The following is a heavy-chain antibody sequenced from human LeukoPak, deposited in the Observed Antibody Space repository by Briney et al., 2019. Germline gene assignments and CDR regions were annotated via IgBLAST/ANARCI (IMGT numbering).Heavy chain of an antibody. J-gene: IGHJ4*02. Sequence: GGSLRLSCAASGFILSNYWMSWVRQAPGKGLEWVTNIKSDGSEINCVDSVKGRFTISRDNAKNSLYLQMNSLRAEDTAVYYCARGAGLRYGSDYWGQGTLVTVFS. CDR1: GFILSNYW. D-gene: IGHD3-9*01. CDR3: ARGAGLRYGSDY. V-gene: IGHV3-7*03. CDR2: IKSDGSEI.